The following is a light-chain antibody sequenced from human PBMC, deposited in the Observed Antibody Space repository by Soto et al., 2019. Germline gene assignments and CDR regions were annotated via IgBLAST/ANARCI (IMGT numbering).Light chain of an antibody. V-gene: IGKV3-15*01. CDR2: GAS. Sequence: EILMTQSPATLSVSPGERATLSCRASQSVSSDLAWYQQRPGQAPRPLIYGASTRATGVPARFSGSGSGTEFTLTIGSLQSEDFAVYYCQQYNDWPPYTFGQGTKVDIK. CDR1: QSVSSD. CDR3: QQYNDWPPYT. J-gene: IGKJ2*01.